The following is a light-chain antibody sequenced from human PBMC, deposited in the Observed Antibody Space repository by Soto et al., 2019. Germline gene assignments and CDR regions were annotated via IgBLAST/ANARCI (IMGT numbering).Light chain of an antibody. J-gene: IGLJ1*01. CDR2: DVT. Sequence: QSALTQPASVSGSPGQSITISCTGTSSDVGGYNSVSWYRQYPGKAPKLIIFDVTDRPSGISTRFSGSKSGNTASLTISGLQAEDEAVFYCTSYTSGGTTVFGTGTKLTVL. CDR1: SSDVGGYNS. V-gene: IGLV2-14*01. CDR3: TSYTSGGTTV.